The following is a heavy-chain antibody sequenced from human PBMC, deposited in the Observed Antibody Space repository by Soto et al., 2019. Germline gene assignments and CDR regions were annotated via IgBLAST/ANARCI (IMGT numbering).Heavy chain of an antibody. Sequence: LSETLSLTCAVYGGSFSGYYWSWIRQPPGKGLEWIGEINHSGSTNYNPSLKSRVTISVDTSKNQFSLKLSSVTAADTAVYYCASVYGSGSYYPGAPWGQGTLVTVSS. V-gene: IGHV4-34*01. J-gene: IGHJ5*02. CDR1: GGSFSGYY. D-gene: IGHD3-10*01. CDR3: ASVYGSGSYYPGAP. CDR2: INHSGST.